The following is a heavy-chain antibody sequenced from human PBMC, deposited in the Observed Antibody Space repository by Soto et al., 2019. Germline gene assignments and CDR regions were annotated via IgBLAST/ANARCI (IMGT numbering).Heavy chain of an antibody. Sequence: SETLSLPCTVSGGSISRYYWRWIRQPPGKGLEWIGYIYYSGNTYYNPSLNSQVTISVDTSKNQFSLNVISVTAADTAVYYCRRSSRYSTDVWGQGTTVTVSS. CDR2: IYYSGNT. D-gene: IGHD6-13*01. CDR1: GGSISRYY. J-gene: IGHJ6*02. V-gene: IGHV4-59*08. CDR3: RRSSRYSTDV.